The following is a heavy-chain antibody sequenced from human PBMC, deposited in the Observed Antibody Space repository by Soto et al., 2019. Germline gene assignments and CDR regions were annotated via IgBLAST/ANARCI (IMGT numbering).Heavy chain of an antibody. V-gene: IGHV3-23*01. CDR3: AKGSANSRPYYFDS. CDR1: GFTFTNYV. J-gene: IGHJ4*02. Sequence: GGSLRLSCATSGFTFTNYVMGCGRRAPGKGLEWVSAITVSGGDTYHADSVKGRFTVSRDNSKSTLYLQMSSLRAEDTAIYYCAKGSANSRPYYFDSWGQGTLVTVSS. CDR2: ITVSGGDT. D-gene: IGHD6-13*01.